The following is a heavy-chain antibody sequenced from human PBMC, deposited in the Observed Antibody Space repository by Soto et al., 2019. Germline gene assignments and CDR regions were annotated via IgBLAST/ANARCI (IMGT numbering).Heavy chain of an antibody. CDR3: AKCGYCSSTSCSGLHIDY. CDR1: GFPFSSYG. CDR2: ILYDGSNK. D-gene: IGHD2-2*03. Sequence: GGSLRLSCAGSGFPFSSYGMHWVRQASGQGLEWVAVILYDGSNKYYADSVKGRFTISRDNSKNTLYLQMNSLRAEDTAVHYCAKCGYCSSTSCSGLHIDYWGQGTLVTVPS. J-gene: IGHJ4*02. V-gene: IGHV3-30*18.